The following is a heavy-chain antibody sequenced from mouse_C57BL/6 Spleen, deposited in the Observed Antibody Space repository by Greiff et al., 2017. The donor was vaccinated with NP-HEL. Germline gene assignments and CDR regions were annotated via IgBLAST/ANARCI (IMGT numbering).Heavy chain of an antibody. V-gene: IGHV3-6*01. CDR1: GYSITSGYY. J-gene: IGHJ1*03. D-gene: IGHD6-2*01. Sequence: ESGPGLVKPSQSLSLTCSVTGYSITSGYYWNWIRQFPGNKLEWMGYISYDGSTNYNPSLKNRISLTRDTSKNQFFLKLNSVTTEDTATYYCARDRSLYWYFDVWGTGTTVTVSS. CDR2: ISYDGST. CDR3: ARDRSLYWYFDV.